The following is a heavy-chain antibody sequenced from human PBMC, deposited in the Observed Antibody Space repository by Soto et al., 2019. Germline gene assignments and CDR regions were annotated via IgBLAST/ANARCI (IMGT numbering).Heavy chain of an antibody. CDR1: GFTFSSYA. D-gene: IGHD6-13*01. Sequence: AGSLRLSCAASGFTFSSYAMSGVRQAPGKGLEWVSAISGSGGSTYYADSVEGRFTISRDNSKNTLSLQMNSLRAEDTAVYYCAKATAAAGTSSWFDPWGQGTLVTVSS. CDR3: AKATAAAGTSSWFDP. J-gene: IGHJ5*02. V-gene: IGHV3-23*01. CDR2: ISGSGGST.